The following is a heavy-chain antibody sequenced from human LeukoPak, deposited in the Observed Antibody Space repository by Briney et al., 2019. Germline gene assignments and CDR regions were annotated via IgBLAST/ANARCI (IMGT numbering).Heavy chain of an antibody. CDR2: IKQDGSEK. Sequence: PGGSLRLSCAASGFTFSSYWMSWVRQAPGKGLEWVANIKQDGSEKYYVDSVKGRFTISRDNAKRSLYLEMNSLRVEDTAVYYCVRWAREADIWGQGIQVIVSS. V-gene: IGHV3-7*03. D-gene: IGHD2-2*01. CDR1: GFTFSSYW. J-gene: IGHJ4*02. CDR3: VRWAREADI.